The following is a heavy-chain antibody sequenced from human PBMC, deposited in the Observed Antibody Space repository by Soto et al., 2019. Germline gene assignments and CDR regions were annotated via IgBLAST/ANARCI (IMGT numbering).Heavy chain of an antibody. J-gene: IGHJ4*02. Sequence: PSETLSLTCAVSGGSISSTNWWSWVRQPPGKGLEWIGEIYHSGSTNYNPSLKSRVTISVDKSKNQFSLKLSSVTAADTAVYYCARWSRYYYASDHWGQGTLVTVSS. D-gene: IGHD3-10*01. CDR2: IYHSGST. CDR1: GGSISSTNW. V-gene: IGHV4-4*02. CDR3: ARWSRYYYASDH.